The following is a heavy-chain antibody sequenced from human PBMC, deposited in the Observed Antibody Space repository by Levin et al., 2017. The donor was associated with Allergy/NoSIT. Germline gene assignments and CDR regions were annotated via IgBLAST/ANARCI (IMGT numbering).Heavy chain of an antibody. CDR3: ASEFNYSGYDYYYYYGMDV. CDR2: IYSGGST. D-gene: IGHD5-12*01. V-gene: IGHV3-66*01. J-gene: IGHJ6*02. Sequence: GESLKISCAASGFTVSSHYMSWVRQAPGKGLEWVSVIYSGGSTYYADSVKGRFTISRDNSKNTLYLQMNSLRAEDTAVYYCASEFNYSGYDYYYYYGMDVWGQGTTVTVSS. CDR1: GFTVSSHY.